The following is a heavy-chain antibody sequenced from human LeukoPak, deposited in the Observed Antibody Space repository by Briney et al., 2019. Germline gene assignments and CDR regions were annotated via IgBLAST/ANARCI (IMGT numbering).Heavy chain of an antibody. CDR2: INPNSGGT. CDR1: GYTFTGYY. J-gene: IGHJ1*01. V-gene: IGHV1-2*02. Sequence: ASVKVSCKASGYTFTGYYMHWVRQAPGQGLEWMGWINPNSGGTNYAQKFQGRVTMTRDTSISTAYMELSRLRSDDTAVYYCARVLYSSGWYFQHWGQGTLVTVSS. CDR3: ARVLYSSGWYFQH. D-gene: IGHD6-19*01.